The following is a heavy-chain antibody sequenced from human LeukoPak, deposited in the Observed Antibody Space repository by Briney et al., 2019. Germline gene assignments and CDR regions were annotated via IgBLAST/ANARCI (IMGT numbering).Heavy chain of an antibody. CDR3: ARHPGIAAAKRFDP. J-gene: IGHJ5*02. Sequence: SETLSLTCTVSGVSISSYYRSWVRQPPGKGLEWIGYIYYTGRTKYKPSLKSRLTVSVDTSKNQLSLKLNSVTAADTAVYYCARHPGIAAAKRFDPWGQGTLVTVSS. D-gene: IGHD6-13*01. CDR2: IYYTGRT. V-gene: IGHV4-59*08. CDR1: GVSISSYY.